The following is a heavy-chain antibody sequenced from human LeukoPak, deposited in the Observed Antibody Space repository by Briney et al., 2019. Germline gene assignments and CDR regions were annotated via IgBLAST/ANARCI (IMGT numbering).Heavy chain of an antibody. CDR2: IIPIFGTA. CDR3: ARDSAFLSIAVADNWFDP. V-gene: IGHV1-69*01. J-gene: IGHJ5*02. D-gene: IGHD6-19*01. CDR1: GGTFSSYA. Sequence: GSSVKVSCEASGGTFSSYAISWARQAPGQGLEWMGGIIPIFGTANYAQKFQGRVTITADESTSTAYMELSSLRSEDTAVYYCARDSAFLSIAVADNWFDPWGQGTLVTVSS.